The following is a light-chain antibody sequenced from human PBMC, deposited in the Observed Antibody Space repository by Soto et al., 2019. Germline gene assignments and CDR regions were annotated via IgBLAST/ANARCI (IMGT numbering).Light chain of an antibody. CDR2: KAS. Sequence: DIHTTQCPSTLYASVGDGVTITCRASQSISSWLAWYQQKPGKTPKLLIYKASSLESGAPSRFSGSGSGTEFTLTISSLQPYDCATYYCQQYKSYGRFGQGTKVDIK. J-gene: IGKJ1*01. CDR1: QSISSW. V-gene: IGKV1-5*03. CDR3: QQYKSYGR.